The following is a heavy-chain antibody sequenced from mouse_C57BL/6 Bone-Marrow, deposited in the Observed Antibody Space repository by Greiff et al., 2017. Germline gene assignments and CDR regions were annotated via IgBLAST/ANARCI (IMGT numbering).Heavy chain of an antibody. CDR1: GYAFSSSW. CDR2: IYPGDGDT. D-gene: IGHD1-1*01. CDR3: AKGYYYNGDY. J-gene: IGHJ2*01. Sequence: VKLMESGPELVKPGASVKISCKASGYAFSSSWMNWVKQRPGKGLEWIGRIYPGDGDTNYNGKFKGKATLTADKSSSTAYMQLSSLTSEDSAVYFCAKGYYYNGDYWGQGTTLTVSS. V-gene: IGHV1-82*01.